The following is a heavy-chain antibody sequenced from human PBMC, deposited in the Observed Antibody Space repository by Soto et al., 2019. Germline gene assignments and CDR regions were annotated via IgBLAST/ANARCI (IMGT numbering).Heavy chain of an antibody. D-gene: IGHD4-17*01. CDR3: AKESHDDYGDYYFDY. J-gene: IGHJ4*02. Sequence: QVQLVESGGGVVQPGRSLRLSCAASGFTFSSYGMHWVRQAPGKGLEWVAVISYDGSNKYYADSVKGRFTISRDNSKNTLYPQMNSLRAEDTAVYYCAKESHDDYGDYYFDYWGQGTLVTVSS. CDR2: ISYDGSNK. V-gene: IGHV3-30*18. CDR1: GFTFSSYG.